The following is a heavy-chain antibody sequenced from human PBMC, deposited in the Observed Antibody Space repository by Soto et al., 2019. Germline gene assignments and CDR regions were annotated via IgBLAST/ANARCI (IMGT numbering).Heavy chain of an antibody. CDR2: INPSGGST. Sequence: QVQLVQSGAEVKKPGASVKVSCKASGYTFTSYYMHWVRQAPGQGLEWMGIINPSGGSTSYAQKFQGRVTMTRDTYTSTVYMELSSRRSEDTAVYYCAREVGATGLDYWGQGTLVTVSS. V-gene: IGHV1-46*01. D-gene: IGHD1-26*01. CDR3: AREVGATGLDY. J-gene: IGHJ4*02. CDR1: GYTFTSYY.